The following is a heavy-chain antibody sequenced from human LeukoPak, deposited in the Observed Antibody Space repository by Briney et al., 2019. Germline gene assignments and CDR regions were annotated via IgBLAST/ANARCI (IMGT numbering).Heavy chain of an antibody. D-gene: IGHD6-19*01. CDR2: MNPNSGNT. CDR3: ARQPSSGWYNNWFDP. CDR1: GGTFTSYD. Sequence: ASVKVSCKASGGTFTSYDINWVRQATGQGLEWMGWMNPNSGNTGYAQKFQGRVTMTRNTSISTAHMELSSLRSEDTAVYYCARQPSSGWYNNWFDPWGQGTLVTVSS. V-gene: IGHV1-8*01. J-gene: IGHJ5*02.